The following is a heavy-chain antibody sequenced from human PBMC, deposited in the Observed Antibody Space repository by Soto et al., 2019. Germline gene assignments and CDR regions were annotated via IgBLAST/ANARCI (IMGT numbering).Heavy chain of an antibody. J-gene: IGHJ5*02. V-gene: IGHV3-7*03. Sequence: GGSLRLSCAASGFTFSDYLMTWVLQAPGKGLEWVATIKQDGNEKYYVDSVKGRFTISRDNSKNTLYLQMNSLRAEDTAVYYCAKDQLYIRGVIHNWFAPRGQGTLVTVSS. CDR3: AKDQLYIRGVIHNWFAP. D-gene: IGHD3-10*02. CDR2: IKQDGNEK. CDR1: GFTFSDYL.